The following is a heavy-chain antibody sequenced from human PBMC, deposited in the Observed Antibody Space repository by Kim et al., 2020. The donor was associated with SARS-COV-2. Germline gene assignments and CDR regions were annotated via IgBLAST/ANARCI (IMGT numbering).Heavy chain of an antibody. Sequence: SETLSLTCTVSGDSINSHYWTWIRQPPWKGLECIGYSSHTGNINYNPSLKSRVTISVDTSKTQLSLKLSSVTAADTAVYYCTRRPIGGALDYWGQGRLVTVSS. D-gene: IGHD1-26*01. J-gene: IGHJ4*02. CDR2: SSHTGNI. CDR3: TRRPIGGALDY. V-gene: IGHV4-59*08. CDR1: GDSINSHY.